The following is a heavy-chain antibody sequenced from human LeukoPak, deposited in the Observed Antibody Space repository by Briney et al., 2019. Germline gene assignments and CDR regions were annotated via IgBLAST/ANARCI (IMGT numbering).Heavy chain of an antibody. J-gene: IGHJ5*02. CDR1: GASVSSASY. CDR2: IYNGVNT. Sequence: PSQTLSLTCTVSGASVSSASYWTWIRQPPGKGVEWIAHIYNGVNTNYNPSLKSRVTISVDTSKNQFSLKLSSVTAADTAVYYCTRVPGIAAAGTLRWFDPWGQGTLVTVSS. V-gene: IGHV4-61*01. D-gene: IGHD6-13*01. CDR3: TRVPGIAAAGTLRWFDP.